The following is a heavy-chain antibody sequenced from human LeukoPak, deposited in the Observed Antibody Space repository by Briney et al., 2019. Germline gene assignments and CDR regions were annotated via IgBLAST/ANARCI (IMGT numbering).Heavy chain of an antibody. V-gene: IGHV3-43*01. Sequence: GGSLRLSCAASGFNFEDYTMHWVRQTPGKGLEWVSLINWDGGSTYYADSVKGRFTISRDNSKNTLYLQMNSLRAEDTAVYYCARDQSDGAFDIWGQGTMVTVSS. CDR3: ARDQSDGAFDI. J-gene: IGHJ3*02. D-gene: IGHD5-24*01. CDR1: GFNFEDYT. CDR2: INWDGGST.